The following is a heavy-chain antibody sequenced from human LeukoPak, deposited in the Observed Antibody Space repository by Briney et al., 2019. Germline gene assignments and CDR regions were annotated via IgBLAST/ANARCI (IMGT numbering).Heavy chain of an antibody. CDR2: TNNDGSQK. D-gene: IGHD6-13*01. J-gene: IGHJ4*02. CDR1: RFMCSSIR. Sequence: SAVPLSFTGLPSRFMCSSIRRMWPRQAPGKGRKGLTNTNNDGSQKAQMVHGRGRFTISRDNAKSSLNLQMNSLSAEDTAVYYCASDGDAPGICFDLWAEGPPVTVS. V-gene: IGHV3-7*03. CDR3: ASDGDAPGICFDL.